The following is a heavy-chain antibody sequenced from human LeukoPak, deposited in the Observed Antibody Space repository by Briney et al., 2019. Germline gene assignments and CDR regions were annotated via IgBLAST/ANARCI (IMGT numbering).Heavy chain of an antibody. Sequence: GALSLSCAASGFPFSDYWMHWVRQAPGKGLEWVANIKQDGSQKYYVDSVKGRFTISRDNAKRSMYLQMNSLRAEDTAVYYCARDVRQYLVLDSWGQGTLVTVSS. D-gene: IGHD6-13*01. CDR3: ARDVRQYLVLDS. V-gene: IGHV3-7*03. CDR2: IKQDGSQK. J-gene: IGHJ4*02. CDR1: GFPFSDYW.